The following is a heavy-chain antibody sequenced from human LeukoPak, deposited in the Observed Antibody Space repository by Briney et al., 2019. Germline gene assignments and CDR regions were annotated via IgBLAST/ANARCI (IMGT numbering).Heavy chain of an antibody. J-gene: IGHJ5*02. CDR3: ARLWFGELDNWFDP. CDR1: GGSISSSSYY. V-gene: IGHV4-39*01. CDR2: IYYSGST. D-gene: IGHD3-10*01. Sequence: KTSETLSLTCTVSGGSISSSSYYWGWNRQPPGKGLEWIGSIYYSGSTYYNPSLKSRVTISVDTSKNQFSLKLSSVTAADTAVYYCARLWFGELDNWFDPWGQGTLVTVSS.